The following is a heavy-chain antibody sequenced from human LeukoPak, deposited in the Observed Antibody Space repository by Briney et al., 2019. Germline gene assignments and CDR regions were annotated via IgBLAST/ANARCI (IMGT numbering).Heavy chain of an antibody. J-gene: IGHJ6*02. D-gene: IGHD1-26*01. CDR2: INHSGST. Sequence: SETLSLTCTVSGGSISSSSYYWGWIRQPPGKGLEWIGEINHSGSTNYNPSLKSRVTISVDTSKNQFSLKLSSVTAADTAVYYCARGWGGSYYYYYYGMDVWGQGTTVTVSS. V-gene: IGHV4-39*07. CDR3: ARGWGGSYYYYYYGMDV. CDR1: GGSISSSSYY.